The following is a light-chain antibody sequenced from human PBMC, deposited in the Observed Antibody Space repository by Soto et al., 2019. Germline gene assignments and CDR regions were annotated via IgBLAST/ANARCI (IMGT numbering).Light chain of an antibody. J-gene: IGLJ1*01. Sequence: QSVLTQPTSVSGSPGQSITISCTGTSSDVGGYNSVSWYQQHPRKVPKLMIYDVSNRPSGVSNRFSGSKSGNTASLTISGLQAEDEADYYCSSYTSSSPRVFGTGTKVTVL. CDR2: DVS. CDR3: SSYTSSSPRV. CDR1: SSDVGGYNS. V-gene: IGLV2-14*01.